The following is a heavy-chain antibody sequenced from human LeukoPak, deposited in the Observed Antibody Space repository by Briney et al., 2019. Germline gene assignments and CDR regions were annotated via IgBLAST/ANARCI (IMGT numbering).Heavy chain of an antibody. CDR3: ARDCIGCHGFDY. CDR1: GYTFISYG. V-gene: IGHV1-18*01. D-gene: IGHD2-15*01. J-gene: IGHJ4*02. CDR2: VSAYADDT. Sequence: VASVKVSCKASGYTFISYGISWVRQAPGRGLEWMGWVSAYADDTNYVQKFQGRVTMTTDTSTSTAYMELRSLRFDDTAVYYCARDCIGCHGFDYWGQGTLVTVSS.